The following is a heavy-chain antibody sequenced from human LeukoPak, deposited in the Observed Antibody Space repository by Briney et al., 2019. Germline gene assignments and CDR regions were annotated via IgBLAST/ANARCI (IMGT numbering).Heavy chain of an antibody. CDR1: GFTFSSYG. CDR2: ISGSGVST. Sequence: GRSLRLSCAASGFTFSSYGMHWVRQAPGKGLEWVSTISGSGVSTYYADSVKGRFTISRDNSKNTLYLQMNSLRAEDTAVYYCAKDEGYCSSTSCRTFDYWGQGTLVTVSS. D-gene: IGHD2-2*01. J-gene: IGHJ4*02. V-gene: IGHV3-23*01. CDR3: AKDEGYCSSTSCRTFDY.